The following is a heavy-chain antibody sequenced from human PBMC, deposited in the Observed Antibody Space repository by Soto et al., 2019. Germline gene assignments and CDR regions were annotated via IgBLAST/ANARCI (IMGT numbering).Heavy chain of an antibody. Sequence: EVQLLESGGGLVQPGGSLRLSCAASGFTFSIYAINWVRQAPGKGLEWVSGISGSGGSTYYADSVKGRFTISRDNSKHTVFLQMNSLTVEDTAVYFCAQPPPTTMIVGDFDYWGQGTLVTVSS. D-gene: IGHD3-22*01. CDR2: ISGSGGST. J-gene: IGHJ4*02. CDR3: AQPPPTTMIVGDFDY. CDR1: GFTFSIYA. V-gene: IGHV3-23*01.